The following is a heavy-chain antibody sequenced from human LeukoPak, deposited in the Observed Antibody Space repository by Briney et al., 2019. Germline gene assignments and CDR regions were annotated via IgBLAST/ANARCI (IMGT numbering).Heavy chain of an antibody. J-gene: IGHJ3*02. CDR1: GFTFSSYA. CDR2: ISGSGGSK. D-gene: IGHD6-19*01. CDR3: AKPHDGSGWYGGAFDI. V-gene: IGHV3-23*01. Sequence: AGTLSLSCAASGFTFSSYAMSWVRQAPGKGLEWVSAISGSGGSKYYADSVKGRFTISRDNSKHTLYLQMNSLRAEDTGVYCCAKPHDGSGWYGGAFDIWGQGTMVTVS.